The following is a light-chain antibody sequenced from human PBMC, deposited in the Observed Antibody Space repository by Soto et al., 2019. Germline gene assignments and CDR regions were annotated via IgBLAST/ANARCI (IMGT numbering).Light chain of an antibody. V-gene: IGKV2-30*01. J-gene: IGKJ2*01. CDR1: QGLGYSDGNSY. CDR2: KAS. CDR3: WQGTHWPWYT. Sequence: DVVMTQSPLSLPATLGQPASISCRASQGLGYSDGNSYLNRVHQRPGQSPRRLIYKASYRVSGVPHRYSGSESGAHFTPTISRVEARDVGVYYCWQGTHWPWYTLGHGTQLEI.